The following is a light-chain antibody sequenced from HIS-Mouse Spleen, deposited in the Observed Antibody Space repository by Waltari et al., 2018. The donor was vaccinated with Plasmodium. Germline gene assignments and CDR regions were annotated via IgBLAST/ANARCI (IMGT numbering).Light chain of an antibody. J-gene: IGLJ2*01. CDR3: QSYDSSLSGSV. CDR2: GNS. CDR1: SSNLGAGYD. Sequence: QSVLTQPPSVSGAPGQRVTISCTGSSSNLGAGYDVHWYHQLPGPAPKLLIYGNSNRPSGVPDRFSGSKSGTSASLAITGLQAEDEADYYCQSYDSSLSGSVFGGGTKLTVL. V-gene: IGLV1-40*01.